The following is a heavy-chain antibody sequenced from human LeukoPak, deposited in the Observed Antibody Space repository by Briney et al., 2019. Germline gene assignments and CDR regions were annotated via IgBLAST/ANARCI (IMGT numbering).Heavy chain of an antibody. J-gene: IGHJ4*02. Sequence: GGSLRLSCAASGFTFSSYWMSWVRQAPGKGLEWVANIKQDESEKYYVDSVKGRFTISRDNAKNSVYLQMNSLRGEDTAVYYCAREKQVIVGATMDYWGQGTLVTVSS. CDR1: GFTFSSYW. CDR3: AREKQVIVGATMDY. D-gene: IGHD1-26*01. CDR2: IKQDESEK. V-gene: IGHV3-7*01.